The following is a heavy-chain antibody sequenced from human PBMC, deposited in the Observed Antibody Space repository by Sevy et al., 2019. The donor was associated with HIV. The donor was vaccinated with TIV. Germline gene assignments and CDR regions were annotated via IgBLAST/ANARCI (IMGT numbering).Heavy chain of an antibody. V-gene: IGHV4-39*07. Sequence: SDTLSLTCTVSGGSISSSSYYWNWIRQTPGKGLEWIGEINHSGSTNYNPSLKSRVTISVDTSKNQFSLRLNSVTAADTAVYYCARAPPVVVVPGAPSWFDPWGQGTLVTVSS. CDR2: INHSGST. D-gene: IGHD2-2*01. CDR3: ARAPPVVVVPGAPSWFDP. J-gene: IGHJ5*02. CDR1: GGSISSSSYY.